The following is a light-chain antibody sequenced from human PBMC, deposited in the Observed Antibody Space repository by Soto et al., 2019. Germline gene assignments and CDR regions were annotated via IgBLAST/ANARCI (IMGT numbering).Light chain of an antibody. CDR1: QSVRSS. CDR2: DAS. J-gene: IGKJ3*01. CDR3: QQRSNWPPEVT. V-gene: IGKV3-11*01. Sequence: EIVLTQSPDTLSLSPGEGATLSCRASQSVRSSLAWYQQKPGQAPRLLIYDASNRATGIPARFSGSGSGTDFTLTISSLEPEDFAVYYCQQRSNWPPEVTFGPGTKVDIK.